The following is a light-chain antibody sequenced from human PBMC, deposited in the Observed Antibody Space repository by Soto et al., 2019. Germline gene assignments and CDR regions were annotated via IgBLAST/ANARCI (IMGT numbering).Light chain of an antibody. Sequence: QPVLTQPPSVSGAPGQRVTISCTGSSSNIGAGYDVHWYQQLPGTAPKLLIYGNSNRPSGVPDRFSGSKSGTSASLAITGLQAEDEADYFCQFYDSSWRRGFGCGTKLIVL. J-gene: IGLJ2*01. CDR3: QFYDSSWRRG. CDR2: GNS. CDR1: SSNIGAGYD. V-gene: IGLV1-40*01.